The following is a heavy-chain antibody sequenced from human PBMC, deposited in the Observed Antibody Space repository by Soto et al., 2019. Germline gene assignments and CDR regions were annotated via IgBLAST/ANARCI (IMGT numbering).Heavy chain of an antibody. CDR1: GGSISSSSSY. CDR3: ATTRGIAVGGSFDY. J-gene: IGHJ4*02. CDR2: IYSGST. Sequence: SETLSLTCTVSGGSISSSSSYWGWIRQPPGKGLEWIGTIYSGSTHYNPSLKSRVTISVDTSKNQFSLKLSSVAAADTAIYFCATTRGIAVGGSFDYWGQGTLVTVSS. D-gene: IGHD6-13*01. V-gene: IGHV4-39*01.